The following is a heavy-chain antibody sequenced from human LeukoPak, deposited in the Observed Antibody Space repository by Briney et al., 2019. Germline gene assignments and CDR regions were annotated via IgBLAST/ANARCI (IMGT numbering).Heavy chain of an antibody. V-gene: IGHV3-7*03. J-gene: IGHJ2*01. D-gene: IGHD2-21*02. CDR2: IKQDGSEK. Sequence: GGSLRLSCAASGFTCSSYWMSWVRQAPGRGLQWVANIKQDGSEKYYAGSVEGRFTISRDNAKNTLYLQMNSLRAEDTAVYYCAKLVVVTATYWYFDLWGRGTLVGVSS. CDR3: AKLVVVTATYWYFDL. CDR1: GFTCSSYW.